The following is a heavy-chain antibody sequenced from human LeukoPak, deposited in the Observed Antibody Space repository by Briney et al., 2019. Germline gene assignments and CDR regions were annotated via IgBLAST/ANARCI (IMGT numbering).Heavy chain of an antibody. CDR2: ISGSDT. D-gene: IGHD2/OR15-2a*01. V-gene: IGHV3-23*01. CDR3: ATLYEIHSDY. Sequence: GGSLRLSCSASGITLSKSTLSWVRLAPGKGLEWVSGISGSDTFYAEFVKGRFTISRDNSKNTAYLQLSSLTVADTAIYYCATLYEIHSDYWGQGTLVTVSS. J-gene: IGHJ4*02. CDR1: GITLSKST.